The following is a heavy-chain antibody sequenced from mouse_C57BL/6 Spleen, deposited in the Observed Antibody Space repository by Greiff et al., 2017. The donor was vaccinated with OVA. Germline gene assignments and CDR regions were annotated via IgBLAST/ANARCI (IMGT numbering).Heavy chain of an antibody. J-gene: IGHJ4*01. V-gene: IGHV1-62-2*01. D-gene: IGHD2-4*01. CDR3: ARHEGLSIYYDYGVGAMDY. Sequence: VKLMESGAELVKPGASVKLSCKASGYTFTEYTIHWVKQRSGQGLEWIGWFYPGSGSIKYNEKFKDKAPLTADKSSSTVYMELSRLTSEDSAVYFCARHEGLSIYYDYGVGAMDYWGQGTSVTVSS. CDR2: FYPGSGSI. CDR1: GYTFTEYT.